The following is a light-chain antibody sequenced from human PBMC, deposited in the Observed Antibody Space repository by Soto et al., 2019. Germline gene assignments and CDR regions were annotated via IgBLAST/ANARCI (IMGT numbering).Light chain of an antibody. CDR2: DAS. J-gene: IGKJ1*01. V-gene: IGKV3-11*01. CDR3: QQRSNEWT. CDR1: QSVSSY. Sequence: EIVFTQSPATLSLSPGERATLSCRASQSVSSYLAWYQQKPGQAPRLLIYDASNRATGIPARFSGSGSGTDFTLTISSLEPGDFAVYYCQQRSNEWTFGQGTKVDIK.